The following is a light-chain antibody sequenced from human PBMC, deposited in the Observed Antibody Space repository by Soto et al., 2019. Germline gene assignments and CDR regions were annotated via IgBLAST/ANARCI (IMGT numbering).Light chain of an antibody. CDR2: EVS. CDR1: SSDVGGYNY. Sequence: QSALTQPPSASGSPGQSVTISCTGTSSDVGGYNYVSWYQQHPGKAPKLMIYEVSKRPSGVPDRFSGSKSGNTASLTVSGLQAEDEADYYCVSYAGSNIWVFGGGTKLTVL. CDR3: VSYAGSNIWV. J-gene: IGLJ3*02. V-gene: IGLV2-8*01.